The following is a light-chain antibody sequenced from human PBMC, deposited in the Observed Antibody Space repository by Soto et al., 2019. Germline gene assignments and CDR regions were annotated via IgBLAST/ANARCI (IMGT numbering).Light chain of an antibody. CDR3: QQYNNWPPLT. CDR1: QSVRTN. Sequence: VVTQSPATLSVSLGGRATLSCRASQSVRTNFAWYQQNPGQAPRLLIYAASTRATGIPARFGGSGSGTQFTLTLIRLQSDDCAVYYCQQYNNWPPLTFGGGNKVEI. CDR2: AAS. J-gene: IGKJ4*02. V-gene: IGKV3-15*01.